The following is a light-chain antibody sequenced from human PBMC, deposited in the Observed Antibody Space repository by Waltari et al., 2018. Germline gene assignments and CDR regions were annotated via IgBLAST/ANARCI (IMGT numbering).Light chain of an antibody. CDR2: AAS. CDR3: QNHERLPAT. Sequence: VLTQSPGTLSLSPGERATLSCRASQSISKYLVWYQQIPGHAPRLLIYAASTRATGIPDRFSGSGFGTDFTLTISRLEPEDFAMYYCQNHERLPATFGQGTKVEIK. CDR1: QSISKY. J-gene: IGKJ1*01. V-gene: IGKV3-20*01.